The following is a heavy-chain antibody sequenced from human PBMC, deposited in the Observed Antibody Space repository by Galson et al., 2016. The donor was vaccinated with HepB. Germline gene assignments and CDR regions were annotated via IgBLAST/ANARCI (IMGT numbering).Heavy chain of an antibody. CDR2: IYPGDSDT. CDR1: GYSFTSYW. D-gene: IGHD4-23*01. J-gene: IGHJ2*01. CDR3: VRPSRTVVPPEGYFDL. Sequence: QSGAEVKKPGESLKISCKGSGYSFTSYWIGWVRQMPGKGLEWMGIIYPGDSDTRYSQSFHGQVTLSADQSINTAYLQWSSLKASDTAMYYCVRPSRTVVPPEGYFDLWCRGTLVTVSS. V-gene: IGHV5-51*01.